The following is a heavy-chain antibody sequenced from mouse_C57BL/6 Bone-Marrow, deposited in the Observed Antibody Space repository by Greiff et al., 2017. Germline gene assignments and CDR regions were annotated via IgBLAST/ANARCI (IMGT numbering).Heavy chain of an antibody. CDR2: IYPSSGNT. CDR1: GYTFTSYG. V-gene: IGHV1-81*01. Sequence: QVQLKQSGAELARPGASVKLSCKASGYTFTSYGISWVKQRTGQGLEWIGEIYPSSGNTYYNEKFKGQATLTADKSYSTAYMELRSLTSEDSAVYFCAQNERGYGGQGTTLTVSS. CDR3: AQNERGY. J-gene: IGHJ2*01.